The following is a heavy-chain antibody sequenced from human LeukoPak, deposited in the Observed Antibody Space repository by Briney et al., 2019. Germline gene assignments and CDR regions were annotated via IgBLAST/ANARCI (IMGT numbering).Heavy chain of an antibody. Sequence: SETLSLTCTVSGGSISSGGYYWSWIRQHPGKGLEWIGYIYYSGSTYYNPSLKSRVTISVDTSKNQFSLKLSSVTAADTAVYYCARGLWSGDASDIWGQGTMVTVSS. V-gene: IGHV4-31*03. CDR1: GGSISSGGYY. CDR2: IYYSGST. CDR3: ARGLWSGDASDI. D-gene: IGHD3-10*01. J-gene: IGHJ3*02.